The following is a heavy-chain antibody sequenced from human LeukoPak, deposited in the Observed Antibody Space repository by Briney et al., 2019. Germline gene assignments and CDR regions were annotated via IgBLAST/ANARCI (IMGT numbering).Heavy chain of an antibody. CDR3: ARQTGSGLFILP. J-gene: IGHJ4*02. CDR2: IYYSGNT. D-gene: IGHD3/OR15-3a*01. Sequence: SETLSLTCTVSGDSITTTNYYWGWIRQPPGKGLEWIGSIYYSGNTYYNASLKSQFSISIDTSKNQFSLKVTSVTAADTAVYYCARQTGSGLFILPGGQGTLVTVSS. V-gene: IGHV4-39*01. CDR1: GDSITTTNYY.